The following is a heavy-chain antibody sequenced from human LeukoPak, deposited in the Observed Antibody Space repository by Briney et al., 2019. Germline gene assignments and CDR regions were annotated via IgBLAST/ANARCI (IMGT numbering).Heavy chain of an antibody. V-gene: IGHV1-46*01. J-gene: IGHJ6*03. CDR2: INPSGGST. CDR1: GYTFTSYY. D-gene: IGHD3-16*01. Sequence: ASVKVSCKASGYTFTSYYMHWVRQAPGQGLEWMGIINPSGGSTSYAQKFQGRVTMTRDMSTSTVYMELSSLRSEDTAVYYCARLHWESGGIYFYYYMDVWGKGTTVTVSS. CDR3: ARLHWESGGIYFYYYMDV.